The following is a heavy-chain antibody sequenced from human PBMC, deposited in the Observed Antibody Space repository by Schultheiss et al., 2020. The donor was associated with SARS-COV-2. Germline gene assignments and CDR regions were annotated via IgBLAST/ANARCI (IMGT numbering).Heavy chain of an antibody. CDR2: IWYDGSNK. Sequence: SLRLSCAASGFTVSSNYMSWVRQAPGKGLEWVAVIWYDGSNKYYADSVKGRFTISRDNSKNTLYLQMNSLRAEDTAVYYCARVRYGDYVSDAFDIWGQGTMVTVSS. J-gene: IGHJ3*02. D-gene: IGHD4-17*01. CDR1: GFTVSSNY. V-gene: IGHV3-33*01. CDR3: ARVRYGDYVSDAFDI.